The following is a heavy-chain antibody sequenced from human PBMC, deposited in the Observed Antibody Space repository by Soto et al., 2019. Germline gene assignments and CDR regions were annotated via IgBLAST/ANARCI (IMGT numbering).Heavy chain of an antibody. CDR3: ARDSTWGIGYFDF. CDR1: GGYISTYY. J-gene: IGHJ4*01. Sequence: PSETLSLTCTVSGGYISTYYWNWIRQPPGKELEWIGYIYNSGSTNYNPSLKSRVTIPVDMSKNQFSLKLSSVTAADTAIYYCARDSTWGIGYFDFWGHGTLVTVSS. CDR2: IYNSGST. V-gene: IGHV4-59*01. D-gene: IGHD3-16*01.